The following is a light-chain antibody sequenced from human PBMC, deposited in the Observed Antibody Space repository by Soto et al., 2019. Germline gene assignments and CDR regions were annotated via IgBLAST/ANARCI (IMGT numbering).Light chain of an antibody. Sequence: EIVLTQSPATLSLSPGERATLSCRASQSVSSYLAWYQQKPGQAPRLLIYDASNRATGIPARFSGSGFGTDFTLTISSLEPEDFAVYYCQQRSNWPPRITFGPGTKVDIK. J-gene: IGKJ3*01. V-gene: IGKV3-11*01. CDR3: QQRSNWPPRIT. CDR1: QSVSSY. CDR2: DAS.